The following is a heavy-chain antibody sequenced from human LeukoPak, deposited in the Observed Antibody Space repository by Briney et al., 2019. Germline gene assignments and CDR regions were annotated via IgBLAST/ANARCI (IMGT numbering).Heavy chain of an antibody. CDR1: GFTFSSYG. CDR3: AIAVAGAHNFDY. CDR2: IRYDGSNK. Sequence: PGGSLRLSCAASGFTFSSYGMHWVRQAPGKGLEWVAFIRYDGSNKYYADSVKGRFTISRDNSKNTLYLQMNSLRAEDTAVYYCAIAVAGAHNFDYWGQGTLVTVSS. D-gene: IGHD6-19*01. V-gene: IGHV3-30*02. J-gene: IGHJ4*02.